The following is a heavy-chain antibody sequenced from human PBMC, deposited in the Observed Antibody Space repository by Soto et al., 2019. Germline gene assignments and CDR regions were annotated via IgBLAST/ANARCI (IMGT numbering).Heavy chain of an antibody. CDR3: ARAYGSGSYAPGYYYGMDV. D-gene: IGHD3-10*01. CDR2: IYHSGST. CDR1: GGSISSSNW. Sequence: PSETLPLTCAVSGGSISSSNWWSWVRQPPGKGLEWIGEIYHSGSTNYNPSLKSRVTISVDKSKNQFSLKLSSVTAADTAVYYCARAYGSGSYAPGYYYGMDVWGQGTTVTVSS. J-gene: IGHJ6*02. V-gene: IGHV4-4*02.